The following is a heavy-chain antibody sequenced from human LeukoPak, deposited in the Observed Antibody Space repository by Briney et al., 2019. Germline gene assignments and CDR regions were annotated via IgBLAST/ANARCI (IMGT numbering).Heavy chain of an antibody. CDR2: IIPILGIA. J-gene: IGHJ4*02. D-gene: IGHD3-22*01. CDR1: GGTFSSYA. CDR3: ARVGDDSSATFDY. V-gene: IGHV1-69*04. Sequence: SVKLSCKASGGTFSSYAISWVRQAPGQGLEWMGRIIPILGIANYAQKFQGRVTITADKSTSTAYMELSSLRSEDTAVYYCARVGDDSSATFDYWGQGTLVTVSS.